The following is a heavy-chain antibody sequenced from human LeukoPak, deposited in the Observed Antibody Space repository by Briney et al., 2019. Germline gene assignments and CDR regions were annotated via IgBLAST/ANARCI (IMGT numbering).Heavy chain of an antibody. Sequence: GGSLRLSCAASGFTFSSYVMNWVRQAPGKGLEWVSSISSSSSYIYYADSVKGRFTISRDNAKNSLYLQMNSLRAEDTAVYYCASEGVPAANYWGQGTLVTVSS. CDR1: GFTFSSYV. V-gene: IGHV3-21*01. D-gene: IGHD2-2*01. CDR3: ASEGVPAANY. CDR2: ISSSSSYI. J-gene: IGHJ4*02.